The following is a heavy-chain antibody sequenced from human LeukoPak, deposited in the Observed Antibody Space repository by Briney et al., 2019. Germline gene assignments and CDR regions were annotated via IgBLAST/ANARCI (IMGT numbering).Heavy chain of an antibody. V-gene: IGHV5-51*01. J-gene: IGHJ4*02. Sequence: GESLKISCQGSGYSFTSYWIAWVRQMPAKGVEWMGIIYPGDSDARYSPSFQGQVTISADKSISTAYLQWSSLKASDTAIYYCARRDDSSGLVDYWGQGTLVTVSS. CDR3: ARRDDSSGLVDY. CDR2: IYPGDSDA. CDR1: GYSFTSYW. D-gene: IGHD3-22*01.